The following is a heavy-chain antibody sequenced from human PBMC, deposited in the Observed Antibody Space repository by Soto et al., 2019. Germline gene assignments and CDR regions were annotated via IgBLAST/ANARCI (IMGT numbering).Heavy chain of an antibody. CDR1: GYTFTSYA. V-gene: IGHV1-46*01. Sequence: ASVKVSCKASGYTFTSYAMHWVRQAPGQGLEWMGIINPRGGSTSYAQKFQGRVTMTRDTSTSTVYMELSSLRSEDTAVYYCAREAIVGATPPDYWGRGTLVTVSS. J-gene: IGHJ4*02. CDR2: INPRGGST. D-gene: IGHD1-26*01. CDR3: AREAIVGATPPDY.